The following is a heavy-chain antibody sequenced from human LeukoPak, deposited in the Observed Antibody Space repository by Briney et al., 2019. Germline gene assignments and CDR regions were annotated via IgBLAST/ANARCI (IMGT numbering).Heavy chain of an antibody. Sequence: PSETLCLTCAVYGGSLSYYYWSWIRQPPEKGLEWIGEINRSGSTNYNPSLKSRVSISVDTSKNQFSLKLSSVTAADTAVYYCARGGFYCGDDCYVDYWGQGTLVTVSS. J-gene: IGHJ4*02. CDR3: ARGGFYCGDDCYVDY. D-gene: IGHD2-21*02. CDR2: INRSGST. CDR1: GGSLSYYY. V-gene: IGHV4-34*01.